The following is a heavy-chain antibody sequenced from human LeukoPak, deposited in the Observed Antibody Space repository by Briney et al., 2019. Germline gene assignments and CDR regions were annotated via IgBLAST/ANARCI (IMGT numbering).Heavy chain of an antibody. CDR2: ISGSGGST. Sequence: GGSLRLSCAASGFTVRSNYMSWVRQAPGKGLEWVSAISGSGGSTYYADSVKGRFTISRDNSKNTLYLQMNSLRAEDTAVYYCAKVWEDAFDIWGQGTMVTVSS. J-gene: IGHJ3*02. CDR3: AKVWEDAFDI. V-gene: IGHV3-23*01. CDR1: GFTVRSNY. D-gene: IGHD3-16*01.